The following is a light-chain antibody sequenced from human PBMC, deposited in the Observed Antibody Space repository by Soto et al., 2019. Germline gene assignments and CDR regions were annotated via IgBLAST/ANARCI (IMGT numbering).Light chain of an antibody. J-gene: IGLJ1*01. CDR1: SSDVGGYNY. V-gene: IGLV2-14*01. Sequence: QSVLTQPASVSGSPGQSITISCTGTSSDVGGYNYVAWYQQHPGKAPKLLIYNVSNRPSGVSNRFSGSKSGNTASLTISGLQAEDEADYYCTSYTNRYTYVFRTGTKVTVL. CDR2: NVS. CDR3: TSYTNRYTYV.